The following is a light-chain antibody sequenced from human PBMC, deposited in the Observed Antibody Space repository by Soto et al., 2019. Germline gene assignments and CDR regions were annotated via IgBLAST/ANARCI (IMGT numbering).Light chain of an antibody. CDR1: QSLLHSNGYNY. CDR3: MQALQTPWK. Sequence: DIVMTQSPLSLPVTPGEPASISCRSSQSLLHSNGYNYLDWYLQKPGQSPQLLIYLGSNRSSGGPERVSGMGSSTGFTLKINRVEGEDVGGYFRMQALQTPWKFGQGTKVEIK. V-gene: IGKV2-28*01. J-gene: IGKJ1*01. CDR2: LGS.